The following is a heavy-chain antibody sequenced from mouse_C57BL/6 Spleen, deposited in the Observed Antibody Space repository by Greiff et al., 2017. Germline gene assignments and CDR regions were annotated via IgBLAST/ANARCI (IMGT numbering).Heavy chain of an antibody. V-gene: IGHV1-15*01. CDR3: TRRYSNYDWYFDV. CDR1: GYTFTDYE. J-gene: IGHJ1*03. CDR2: IDPETGGT. Sequence: QVQLQQSGAELVRPGASVTLSCKASGYTFTDYEMHWVKQTPVHGLEWIGAIDPETGGTAYNQKFKGKDILTADKSSRTAYMELRSLTSEDSAVSYCTRRYSNYDWYFDVWGTGTTVTVSS. D-gene: IGHD2-5*01.